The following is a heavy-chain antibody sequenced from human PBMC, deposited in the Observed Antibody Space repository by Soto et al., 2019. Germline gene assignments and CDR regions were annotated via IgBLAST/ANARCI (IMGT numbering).Heavy chain of an antibody. CDR1: GGSISSSNW. V-gene: IGHV4-4*02. CDR3: ARAGCYAGDCYLFDY. Sequence: PSETLSLTCAVSGGSISSSNWWSWVRQPPGKGLEWIGEIYHSGSTNYNPSLKSRVTISVDKSKNQFSLKLSSVTAADAAVYYCARAGCYAGDCYLFDYWGQGTLVTVSS. J-gene: IGHJ4*02. CDR2: IYHSGST. D-gene: IGHD2-21*02.